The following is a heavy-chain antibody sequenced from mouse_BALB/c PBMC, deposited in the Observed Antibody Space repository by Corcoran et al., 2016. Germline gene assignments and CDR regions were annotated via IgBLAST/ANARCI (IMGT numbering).Heavy chain of an antibody. J-gene: IGHJ3*01. CDR1: GFNIKDYH. V-gene: IGHV14-1*02. D-gene: IGHD2-1*01. CDR2: IDPENGNT. Sequence: EVQLQQSGAELVRPGALVKLSCKASGFNIKDYHMHWVKQRPEQGLEWIGWIDPENGNTIYDPKFQGKASITADTSSNTAYLQLSSLTSEDTAVYYCAYYGNWFAYWGQGTLVTVSA. CDR3: AYYGNWFAY.